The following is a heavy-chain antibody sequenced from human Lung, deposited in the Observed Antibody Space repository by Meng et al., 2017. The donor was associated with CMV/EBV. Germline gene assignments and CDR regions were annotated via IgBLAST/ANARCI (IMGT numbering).Heavy chain of an antibody. CDR2: IYHSGGT. V-gene: IGHV4-4*03. CDR3: ARDPYATGWAG. J-gene: IGHJ4*02. CDR1: GGSISISTW. Sequence: LQVRVRGFVGPLGPLSLPWAVSGGSISISTWWSWVRKPPGKGLEWIGEIYHSGGTNYNPSLRGRVTISLDKSKNQFSLTLRSVTAADTAVYYCARDPYATGWAGWGQGTLVTVSS. D-gene: IGHD6-19*01.